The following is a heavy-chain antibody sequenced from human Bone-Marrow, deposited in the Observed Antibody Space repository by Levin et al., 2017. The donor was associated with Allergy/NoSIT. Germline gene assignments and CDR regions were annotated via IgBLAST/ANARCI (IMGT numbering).Heavy chain of an antibody. J-gene: IGHJ5*02. D-gene: IGHD6-19*01. V-gene: IGHV4-4*07. Sequence: SETLSLTCSVSPGSISDFYWTWIRQSAGTGLEWIGRMHTTQGPIYSPSLRSRLSFALDTSNNEFSLELRSVTAADTARYYCARSEPRSPVKSFDLWGQGILVTVSS. CDR1: PGSISDFY. CDR2: MHTTQGP. CDR3: ARSEPRSPVKSFDL.